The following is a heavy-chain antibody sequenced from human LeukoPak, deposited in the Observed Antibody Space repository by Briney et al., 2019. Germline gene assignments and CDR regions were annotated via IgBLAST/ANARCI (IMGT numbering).Heavy chain of an antibody. CDR1: GGSVSSGSHY. Sequence: PSETLSLTCTVSGGSVSSGSHYWSWIRQPPGKGLEWIGYIYYSGSTNYNPSLKSRVTISVDTSKNQFSLKLSSVTAADTAVYYCARSVVIRYNWFDPWGQGTLVTVSS. CDR3: ARSVVIRYNWFDP. V-gene: IGHV4-61*01. CDR2: IYYSGST. J-gene: IGHJ5*02. D-gene: IGHD3-22*01.